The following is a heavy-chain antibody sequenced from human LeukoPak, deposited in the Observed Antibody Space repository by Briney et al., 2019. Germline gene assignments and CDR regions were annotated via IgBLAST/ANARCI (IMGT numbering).Heavy chain of an antibody. Sequence: GGSLRLSCAASGFTFSSSSMNWVRQAPGKGLEWVSSISSYSSHIYYADSVKGRFTISRDNAKNSLYLQMNSLRAEDTAVYYCARDGLLGYCSNASCPNWGQGTLVTVSS. CDR1: GFTFSSSS. CDR3: ARDGLLGYCSNASCPN. V-gene: IGHV3-21*01. D-gene: IGHD2-2*01. CDR2: ISSYSSHI. J-gene: IGHJ4*02.